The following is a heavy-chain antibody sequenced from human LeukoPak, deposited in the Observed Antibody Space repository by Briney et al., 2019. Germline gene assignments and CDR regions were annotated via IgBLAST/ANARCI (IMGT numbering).Heavy chain of an antibody. CDR3: AREITGITID. CDR2: IIPIFGTA. Sequence: SVKVSCKASGGAFSSYAISWVRQAPGQGLEWMGGIIPIFGTANYAQKFQGRVTITADESTNTAYMELSSLRSEDTAAYYCAREITGITIDWGQGTLVTVSS. D-gene: IGHD1-7*01. J-gene: IGHJ4*02. CDR1: GGAFSSYA. V-gene: IGHV1-69*13.